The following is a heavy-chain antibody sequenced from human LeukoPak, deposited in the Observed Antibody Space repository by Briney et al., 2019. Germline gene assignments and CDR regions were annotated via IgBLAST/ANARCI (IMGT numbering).Heavy chain of an antibody. D-gene: IGHD5-18*01. V-gene: IGHV1-69*06. CDR1: GGTFSSYA. Sequence: ASVKVSCKASGGTFSSYAISWVRQAPGQGLEWMGGIIPIFGTANYAQKFQGRVTITADKSTSTAYMELSSLRSEDTAVYYCAREGGYSYGYPPYYYVDVWGKGTTVTVSS. J-gene: IGHJ6*03. CDR3: AREGGYSYGYPPYYYVDV. CDR2: IIPIFGTA.